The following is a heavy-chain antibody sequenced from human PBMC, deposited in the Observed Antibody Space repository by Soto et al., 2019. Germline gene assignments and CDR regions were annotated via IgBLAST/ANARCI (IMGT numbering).Heavy chain of an antibody. J-gene: IGHJ4*02. Sequence: QVQLVQSGAEVKKPGSSVKVSCKASGGTFSSYAISWVRQAPGQGLEWMGGIIPIFGTANYAQKFQGRVTITADEATSTAYMELSSLRSEDTAVYYCARGNSRPISPMRWTIDYWGQGTLVTVSS. CDR2: IIPIFGTA. CDR3: ARGNSRPISPMRWTIDY. D-gene: IGHD3-16*02. V-gene: IGHV1-69*12. CDR1: GGTFSSYA.